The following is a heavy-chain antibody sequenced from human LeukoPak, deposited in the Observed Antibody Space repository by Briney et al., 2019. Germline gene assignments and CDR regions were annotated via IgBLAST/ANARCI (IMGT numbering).Heavy chain of an antibody. Sequence: SETLSLTCTVSGGSISSYYWSWIRQPPGKGLEWIGYIYYSGSTNYNPSLKSRVTISVDTSKNQFSLKLSSVTAADTAVYYCARRVDSGSYRDAFDIWGQGTMVTVSS. CDR2: IYYSGST. J-gene: IGHJ3*02. D-gene: IGHD1-26*01. CDR3: ARRVDSGSYRDAFDI. CDR1: GGSISSYY. V-gene: IGHV4-59*08.